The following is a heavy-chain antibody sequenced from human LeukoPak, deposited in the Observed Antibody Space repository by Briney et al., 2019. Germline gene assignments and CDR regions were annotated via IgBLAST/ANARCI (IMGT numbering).Heavy chain of an antibody. Sequence: GGSLRLSCAASGFTFSPYAMSWVRQAPGKGLEWVSAISGSGGSTYYADSVKVRFTISRDNSKNTLYLQMNSLRAEDTAVYYCAKDIVVVTSGSNAFDFWGQGTMVTVSS. CDR2: ISGSGGST. CDR1: GFTFSPYA. J-gene: IGHJ3*01. D-gene: IGHD2-21*02. V-gene: IGHV3-23*01. CDR3: AKDIVVVTSGSNAFDF.